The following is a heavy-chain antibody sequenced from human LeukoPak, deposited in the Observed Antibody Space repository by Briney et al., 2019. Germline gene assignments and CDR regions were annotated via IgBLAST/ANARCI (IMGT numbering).Heavy chain of an antibody. Sequence: GGSLRLSCVASGFTFSSYGMHWVRQAPGKGLEWVAFVRYDRTTKNYAGSVKGRFTISRDNSKNTLNLQMNTLRPEDTAIYYCAKDGRLYHRGHFDSWGQGTLVTVSS. J-gene: IGHJ4*02. CDR2: VRYDRTTK. CDR3: AKDGRLYHRGHFDS. V-gene: IGHV3-30*02. D-gene: IGHD2-2*01. CDR1: GFTFSSYG.